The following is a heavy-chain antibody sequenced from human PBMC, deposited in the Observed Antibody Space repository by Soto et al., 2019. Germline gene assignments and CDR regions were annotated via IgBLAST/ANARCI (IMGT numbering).Heavy chain of an antibody. CDR1: GHSISADY. J-gene: IGHJ5*02. CDR2: VDARGNT. Sequence: QVQLQESGPGLVKASETLSLSCTVSGHSISADYRSWIRQPAAKRLEWIGPVDARGNTNYNPSLKSRVTMSVDTSKNEFFLKVRSVTAADTVMYFCARDVGGSVVPHWFDPWGQGALVTVSS. CDR3: ARDVGGSVVPHWFDP. V-gene: IGHV4-4*07. D-gene: IGHD3-22*01.